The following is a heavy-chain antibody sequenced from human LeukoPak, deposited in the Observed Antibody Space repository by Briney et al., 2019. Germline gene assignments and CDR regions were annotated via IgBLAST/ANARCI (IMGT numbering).Heavy chain of an antibody. J-gene: IGHJ4*02. CDR3: ARVRLGESSIADY. CDR1: GFTFSTYN. Sequence: GGSLRLPCAASGFTFSTYNMNWVRQAPGKGLEWVSYISSSSSTIYYADSVKGRFTISRDNANNSLYLQMNSLRVEDTAVYYCARVRLGESSIADYWGQGTLVTVSS. V-gene: IGHV3-48*01. D-gene: IGHD3-16*01. CDR2: ISSSSSTI.